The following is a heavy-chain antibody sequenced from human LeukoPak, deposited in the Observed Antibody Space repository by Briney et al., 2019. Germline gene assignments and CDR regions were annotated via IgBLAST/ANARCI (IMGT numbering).Heavy chain of an antibody. Sequence: SGGSLRLPCAASGFTFSDYYMSWIRQAPGKGLEWVSYISSSGSTIYYADSVKGRFTISRDNAKNSLYLQMNSLRAEDTAVYYCARAGGIDWSYYYYYMDVWGKGTTVTVSS. CDR2: ISSSGSTI. CDR3: ARAGGIDWSYYYYYMDV. J-gene: IGHJ6*03. D-gene: IGHD3-9*01. V-gene: IGHV3-11*04. CDR1: GFTFSDYY.